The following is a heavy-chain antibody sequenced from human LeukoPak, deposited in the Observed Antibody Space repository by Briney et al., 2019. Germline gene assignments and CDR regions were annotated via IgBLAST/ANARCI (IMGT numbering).Heavy chain of an antibody. CDR2: IYYSGST. D-gene: IGHD3-10*01. J-gene: IGHJ5*02. Sequence: SETLSLTCTVSGGSISSSSYYWGWIRQPPGKGLEWSGSIYYSGSTYYNPSLKSRVTISVDTSKNQFSLKLSSVTAADTAVYYCARYGTMVRGVIITENWFDPWGQGTLVTVSS. CDR3: ARYGTMVRGVIITENWFDP. CDR1: GGSISSSSYY. V-gene: IGHV4-39*01.